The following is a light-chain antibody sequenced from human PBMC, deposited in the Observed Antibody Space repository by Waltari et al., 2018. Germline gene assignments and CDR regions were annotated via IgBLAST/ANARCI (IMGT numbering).Light chain of an antibody. V-gene: IGKV3-15*01. CDR2: GAS. J-gene: IGKJ1*01. CDR3: QQYNNWPPWT. Sequence: EIVMTQSPATLSVSLGDRATLSCRASQSVSSNLAWYQQKPGQAPRLLLYGASTRATGIPARFSGSGSGTEFTLTISSLQSEDFAVYYCQQYNNWPPWTFGQGTKVEIK. CDR1: QSVSSN.